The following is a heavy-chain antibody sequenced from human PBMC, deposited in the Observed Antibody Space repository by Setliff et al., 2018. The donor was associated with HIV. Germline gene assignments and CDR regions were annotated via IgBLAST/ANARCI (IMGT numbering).Heavy chain of an antibody. CDR3: ARRMEMTPIGY. CDR1: ADTFTNCR. CDR2: INTVTGNP. V-gene: IGHV7-4-1*02. J-gene: IGHJ4*02. Sequence: ASVKVSCKASADTFTNCRINWVRQAPGQGLEWMGWINTVTGNPTYAQGFTGRFVFSLDTSVSTAYLQISSLKAEDSAVYYCARRMEMTPIGYWGQGTLVTVSS. D-gene: IGHD2-15*01.